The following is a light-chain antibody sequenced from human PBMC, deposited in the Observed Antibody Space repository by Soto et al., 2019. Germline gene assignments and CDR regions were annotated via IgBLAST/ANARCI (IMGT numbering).Light chain of an antibody. CDR3: AAWDKSRSGGV. CDR2: ENN. Sequence: QSVLTQPPSVSAAPGQKVTISCSGSSSNIGSDYVSWYQQLPGTAPKLLIYENNKRPSGIPDRFSGSKSGTSATLGITGLQTGDEADYYCAAWDKSRSGGVFGGGTKVTVL. CDR1: SSNIGSDY. V-gene: IGLV1-51*02. J-gene: IGLJ2*01.